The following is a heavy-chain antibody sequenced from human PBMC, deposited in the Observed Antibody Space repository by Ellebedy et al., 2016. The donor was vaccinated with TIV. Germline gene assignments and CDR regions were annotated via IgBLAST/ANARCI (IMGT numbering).Heavy chain of an antibody. Sequence: GGSLRLSXAASGFTFSDHYMDWVRQTPGKGLEWVGRITNKANNYITEYAASVKGRFSVSRDDSKNSLYLQMNNLKTEDTAMYYCARLLVAAGDLVGLDYWGQGTLVTVSS. V-gene: IGHV3-72*01. CDR2: ITNKANNYIT. CDR3: ARLLVAAGDLVGLDY. CDR1: GFTFSDHY. D-gene: IGHD6-13*01. J-gene: IGHJ4*02.